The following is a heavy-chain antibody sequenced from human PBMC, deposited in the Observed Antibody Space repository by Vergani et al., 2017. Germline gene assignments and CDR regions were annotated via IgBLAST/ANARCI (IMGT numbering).Heavy chain of an antibody. D-gene: IGHD3-16*02. Sequence: VQSGDDVKKPGASVTVSCKTSGYTLINYGIIWVRQSPGQGLEWLGLVSSYNGNTNYGQKIQGRVTMTTDTSTRTAYVQLRSLIVDDTAVYYCAGEGFYDNIRWTYRPPSYYGKGVWGQGTKVTV. CDR2: VSSYNGNT. V-gene: IGHV1-18*01. J-gene: IGHJ6*02. CDR3: AGEGFYDNIRWTYRPPSYYGKGV. CDR1: GYTLINYG.